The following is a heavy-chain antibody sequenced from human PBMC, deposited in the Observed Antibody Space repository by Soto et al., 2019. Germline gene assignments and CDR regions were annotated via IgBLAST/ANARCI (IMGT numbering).Heavy chain of an antibody. V-gene: IGHV1-69*01. CDR2: IIPIFGTA. CDR3: ARVVPAAGGANYYYYGMDV. D-gene: IGHD2-2*01. Sequence: QVQLVQSGAEVKKPGSSVKVSCKASGGTFSRYAISWVRQAPGQGLEWMGGIIPIFGTANYAQKFQGRVTITADESTSTAYMELSSLRSEDTAVYYCARVVPAAGGANYYYYGMDVWGQGTTVTVSS. CDR1: GGTFSRYA. J-gene: IGHJ6*02.